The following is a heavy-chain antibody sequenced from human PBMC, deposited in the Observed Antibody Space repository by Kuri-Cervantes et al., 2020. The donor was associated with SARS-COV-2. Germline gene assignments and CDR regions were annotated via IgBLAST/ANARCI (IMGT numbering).Heavy chain of an antibody. D-gene: IGHD2-2*01. CDR3: ARDRPTRVVLGNAFDI. CDR2: ISSSSSYI. CDR1: GFTFSSYS. Sequence: GGSLRLSCAASGFTFSSYSMNWVRQAPGKGLEWVSSISSSSSYIYYADSVKGRFTISRDNAKNSLYLQMNSLRAEDTAVHYCARDRPTRVVLGNAFDIWGQGTMVTVSS. V-gene: IGHV3-21*01. J-gene: IGHJ3*02.